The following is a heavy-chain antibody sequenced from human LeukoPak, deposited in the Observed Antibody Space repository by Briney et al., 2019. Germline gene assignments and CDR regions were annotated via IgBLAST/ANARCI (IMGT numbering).Heavy chain of an antibody. Sequence: PGGSLRLSCAASGFTFSRYGMHWVRQAPGKGLEWVAVIWYDGSNKYYGDSVKGRFTISRDNAKNSLYLQMNSLRAEDTAVYYCARSFDYYDNSGALAYWGQGTLVTVSS. CDR2: IWYDGSNK. CDR3: ARSFDYYDNSGALAY. J-gene: IGHJ4*02. CDR1: GFTFSRYG. V-gene: IGHV3-33*03. D-gene: IGHD3-22*01.